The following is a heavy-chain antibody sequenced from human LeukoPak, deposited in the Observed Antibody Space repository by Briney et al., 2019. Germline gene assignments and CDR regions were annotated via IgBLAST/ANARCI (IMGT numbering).Heavy chain of an antibody. CDR3: ARDWVSAAGSR. D-gene: IGHD6-13*01. CDR1: GFTFSTYG. CDR2: IWYDGSNK. J-gene: IGHJ4*02. V-gene: IGHV3-33*01. Sequence: GRSLRLSCAASGFTFSTYGMHWVRQAPGKGREGVAVIWYDGSNKYYADSVKGRFTISRDNSKNTLYLQMNSLRAEDTAVYYCARDWVSAAGSRWGQGTLVTVSS.